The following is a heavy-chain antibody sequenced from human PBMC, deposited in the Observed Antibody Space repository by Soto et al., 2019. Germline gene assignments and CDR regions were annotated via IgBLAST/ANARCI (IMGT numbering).Heavy chain of an antibody. CDR1: GFRFSDYP. CDR2: ISRRGTST. Sequence: EGSLRLSCVGSGFRFSDYPLNWVRQAPGQGLEWVANISRRGTSTNYVDSVRGRFFTSRDSTRNSLYLNMDSLRVEDTATYYCVRGTPTPGLDIWGRGTMHTVS. V-gene: IGHV3-7*03. D-gene: IGHD1-1*01. J-gene: IGHJ6*02. CDR3: VRGTPTPGLDI.